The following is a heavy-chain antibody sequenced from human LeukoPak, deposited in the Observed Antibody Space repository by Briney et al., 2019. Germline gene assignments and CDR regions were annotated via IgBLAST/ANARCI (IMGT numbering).Heavy chain of an antibody. Sequence: GGSLRLSRAASGFTFSDYYMSWIRQAPGKGLEWVSYISSSGRTIYYADSVKGRFTISRDNAKNSLYLQMNSLRAEDTAVYYCARGKEAYYYYYMDVWGKGTTVTVSS. CDR2: ISSSGRTI. CDR3: ARGKEAYYYYYMDV. J-gene: IGHJ6*03. CDR1: GFTFSDYY. V-gene: IGHV3-11*04.